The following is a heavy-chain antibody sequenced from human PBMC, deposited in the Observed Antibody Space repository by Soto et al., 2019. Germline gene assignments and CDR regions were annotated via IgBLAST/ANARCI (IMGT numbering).Heavy chain of an antibody. CDR2: IYWDDDK. CDR3: ANSVLLAVADTCVYWYFDL. V-gene: IGHV2-5*02. CDR1: GFSLSTSGVG. J-gene: IGHJ2*01. Sequence: QITLKESGPTLVKPTQPLTLTCTFSGFSLSTSGVGVGWIRQPPGKALEWLALIYWDDDKRYSPSLKSSLTITKDTYKNQVVITMTNMDPVDTATYYCANSVLLAVADTCVYWYFDLGGRGPLVTVSS. D-gene: IGHD6-19*01.